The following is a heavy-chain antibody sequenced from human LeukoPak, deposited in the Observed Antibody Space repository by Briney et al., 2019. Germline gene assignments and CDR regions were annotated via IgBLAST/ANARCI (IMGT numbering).Heavy chain of an antibody. D-gene: IGHD2-15*01. CDR1: GGSISSYY. J-gene: IGHJ4*02. V-gene: IGHV4-59*08. CDR3: ARTYCRGGNCHFDY. CDR2: IYYSGST. Sequence: SETLSLTCTVSGGSISSYYWSWIRQPPGKGLEWIGYIYYSGSTDSNPSLKSRVTISVDTSKNQISLKLSSVTAADTAVYYCARTYCRGGNCHFDYWGQGTLVTVSS.